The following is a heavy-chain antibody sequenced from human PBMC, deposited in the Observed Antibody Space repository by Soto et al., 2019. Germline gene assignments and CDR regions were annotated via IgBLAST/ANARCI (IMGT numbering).Heavy chain of an antibody. CDR2: IYYSGST. V-gene: IGHV4-31*02. Sequence: SETLSLTWTVSGGSISSGGYYGSWIRQHPGKGLEWIGYIYYSGSTYYNPSLKSRVTISVDTSKNQFSLKLSSVTAADTAVYYCARVGGDDYDYCMDVWGKGTTVTVSS. CDR3: ARVGGDDYDYCMDV. J-gene: IGHJ6*03. CDR1: GGSISSGGYY.